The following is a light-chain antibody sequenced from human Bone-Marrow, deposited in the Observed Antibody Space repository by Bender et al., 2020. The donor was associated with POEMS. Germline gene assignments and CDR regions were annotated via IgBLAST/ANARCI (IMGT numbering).Light chain of an antibody. CDR1: SSNVGTYNL. J-gene: IGLJ3*02. Sequence: QSALTQPASVSGSPGQSITISCTGTSSNVGTYNLVSWYQQHPGKVPKYIIYEVNKGPSGVSNRFSGSKSGNTGYLTISGLQAEDEADYYCCSYAGSDILVCGGGTKLTVL. CDR2: EVN. V-gene: IGLV2-23*02. CDR3: CSYAGSDILV.